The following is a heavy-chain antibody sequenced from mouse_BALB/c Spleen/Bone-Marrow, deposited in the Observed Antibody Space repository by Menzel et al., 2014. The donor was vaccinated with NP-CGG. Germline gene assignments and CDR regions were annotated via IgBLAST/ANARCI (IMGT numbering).Heavy chain of an antibody. D-gene: IGHD1-1*01. CDR1: GFTFSNFG. CDR3: ARSTWSYYNGMDY. J-gene: IGHJ4*01. V-gene: IGHV5-17*02. Sequence: EVKVEESGGGLVQPGGSRKLSCAASGFTFSNFGIYWVRQAPEKGLEWVAYISGVSSTIYYADTVKGRFTISRDNPKNTLFLQMTSLRSEDTAMYYCARSTWSYYNGMDYWGQGTSVTFSS. CDR2: ISGVSSTI.